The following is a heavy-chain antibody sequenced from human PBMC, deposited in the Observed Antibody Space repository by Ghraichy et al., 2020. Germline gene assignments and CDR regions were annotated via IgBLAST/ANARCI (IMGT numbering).Heavy chain of an antibody. J-gene: IGHJ4*02. V-gene: IGHV3-23*01. CDR3: AKVESNPSKTSWDYFDY. CDR2: ISGSGTNT. D-gene: IGHD5-24*01. Sequence: GESLNISCAASGFSFSNYAMTWVRQAPGKGLEWVSAISGSGTNTYYADSVRGRFTISRDNSRDTLYMQMNNLRAEDTAIYYCAKVESNPSKTSWDYFDYWGQGTLVTVSS. CDR1: GFSFSNYA.